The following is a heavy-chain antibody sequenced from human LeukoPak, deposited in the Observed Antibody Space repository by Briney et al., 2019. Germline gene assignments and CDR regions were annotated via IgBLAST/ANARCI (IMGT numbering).Heavy chain of an antibody. CDR2: IYYSGST. CDR1: GGSISSYY. J-gene: IGHJ5*02. V-gene: IGHV4-59*01. CDR3: ARVPRAIATVGGWFDP. D-gene: IGHD2-15*01. Sequence: SETLSLTCTASGGSISSYYWSWIRQPPGKGLEWIGYIYYSGSTNYNPSLKSRVTISVDTSKNQFSLKLSSVTAADTAVYYCARVPRAIATVGGWFDPWGQGTLVTVSS.